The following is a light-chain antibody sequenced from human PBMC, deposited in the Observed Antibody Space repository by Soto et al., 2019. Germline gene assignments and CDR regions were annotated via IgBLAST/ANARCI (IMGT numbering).Light chain of an antibody. CDR2: KAS. CDR3: QQYNSYPLT. Sequence: DIQMTQSPSTLSASVGDRVAITCRASQTFSHWLAWYQQKPGKAPKLLIYKASVLESGVPSRFSGSGSGTEFNLSISSLQPDDFATYYCQQYNSYPLTFGGGTKVEIK. CDR1: QTFSHW. V-gene: IGKV1-5*03. J-gene: IGKJ4*01.